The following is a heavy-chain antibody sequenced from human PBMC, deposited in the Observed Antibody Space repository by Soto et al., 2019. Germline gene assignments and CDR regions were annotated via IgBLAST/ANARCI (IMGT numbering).Heavy chain of an antibody. J-gene: IGHJ4*02. CDR1: GGSISSYY. D-gene: IGHD3-22*01. CDR3: ARGHRTIVVVIDGYYFDY. CDR2: IYYSGST. Sequence: ETLSLIFTVSGGSISSYYWSLIRQPPGKGLEWIGYIYYSGSTNYNPSLKSRVTISVDTSKNQFSLKLSSVTAADTAVYYCARGHRTIVVVIDGYYFDYWGQGTPVTVSS. V-gene: IGHV4-59*01.